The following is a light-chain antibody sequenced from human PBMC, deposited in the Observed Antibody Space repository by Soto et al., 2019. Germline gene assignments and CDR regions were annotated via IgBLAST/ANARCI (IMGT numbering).Light chain of an antibody. CDR1: QSISNY. V-gene: IGKV1-39*01. CDR2: AAS. Sequence: DIQMTQSPSSLSASVGDRVTITCRASQSISNYLNWYQQKPGKAPKLLIYAASTLQSGVPSRFSGSGSGTDFTLTISSLQPEDSATYYCQQTDSSLTFGGGTKVEI. J-gene: IGKJ4*01. CDR3: QQTDSSLT.